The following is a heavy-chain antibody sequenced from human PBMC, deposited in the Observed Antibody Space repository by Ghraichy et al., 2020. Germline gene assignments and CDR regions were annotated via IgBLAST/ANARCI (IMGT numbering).Heavy chain of an antibody. D-gene: IGHD3-10*01. CDR1: GFTFSSYS. CDR3: ARGRHGSGRGGMDV. CDR2: ISSSSSYI. Sequence: GGSLRLSCAASGFTFSSYSMNWVRQAPGKGLEWVSSISSSSSYIYYADSVKGRFTISRDNAKNSLYLQMNSLRAEDTAVYYCARGRHGSGRGGMDVWGQGTTVTVSS. V-gene: IGHV3-21*01. J-gene: IGHJ6*02.